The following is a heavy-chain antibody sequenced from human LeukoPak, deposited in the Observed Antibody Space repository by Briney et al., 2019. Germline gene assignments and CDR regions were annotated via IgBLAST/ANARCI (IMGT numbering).Heavy chain of an antibody. D-gene: IGHD3-22*01. CDR2: IKQDGSEK. CDR1: GFTFSSYW. Sequence: GGSLRLSCAASGFTFSSYWMSWVRQAPGKGLEWVANIKQDGSEKYYVDSVKGRFTISRDNAKNSLYLQMNSLRAEDTAVYYCARVQYYYDSSGTIYHFDYWGQGTLVTVSS. CDR3: ARVQYYYDSSGTIYHFDY. V-gene: IGHV3-7*01. J-gene: IGHJ4*02.